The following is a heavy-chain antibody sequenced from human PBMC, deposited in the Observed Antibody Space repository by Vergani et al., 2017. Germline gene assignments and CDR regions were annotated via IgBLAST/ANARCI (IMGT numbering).Heavy chain of an antibody. V-gene: IGHV4-31*03. Sequence: QVQLQESGPGLVKPSQTLSLTCTVSGGSISSGGYYWSWIRQHPGKGLEWIGYIYYSGSTYYNPSLKSRVTRSVDTSKNQFSLKLSSVTAADTAVYYCAKTITMVRGVTENWFDPWGQGTLVTVSS. CDR2: IYYSGST. CDR1: GGSISSGGYY. CDR3: AKTITMVRGVTENWFDP. D-gene: IGHD3-10*01. J-gene: IGHJ5*02.